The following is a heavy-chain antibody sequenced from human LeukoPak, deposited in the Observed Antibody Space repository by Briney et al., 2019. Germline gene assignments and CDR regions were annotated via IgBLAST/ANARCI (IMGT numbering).Heavy chain of an antibody. CDR1: GFTFSNYA. D-gene: IGHD2-15*01. CDR3: IRDVACCTSGSCYGDY. Sequence: GGSLRLSYAASGFTFSNYAMSWVRQAPGKGREGVSAIEVGGRRKYHADSVTGRFTISRDKPMNTLYLQMTSLRAHDSAVYDCIRDVACCTSGSCYGDYWGQGTLGTGS. CDR2: IEVGGRRK. J-gene: IGHJ4*02. V-gene: IGHV3-23*01.